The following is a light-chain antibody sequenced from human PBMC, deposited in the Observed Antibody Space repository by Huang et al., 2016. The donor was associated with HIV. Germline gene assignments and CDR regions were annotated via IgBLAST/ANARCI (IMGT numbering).Light chain of an antibody. CDR1: QSISRW. CDR3: QQYNHYST. Sequence: DIQMTQSPSTLSASVGDRVTITCRASQSISRWLAWYKQKPGKAPKVLIYKASTLYSGVPSRFSGSGSGTEFTLTISSLQPDDFATYYCQQYNHYSTFGQGTKLEIK. J-gene: IGKJ2*01. V-gene: IGKV1-5*03. CDR2: KAS.